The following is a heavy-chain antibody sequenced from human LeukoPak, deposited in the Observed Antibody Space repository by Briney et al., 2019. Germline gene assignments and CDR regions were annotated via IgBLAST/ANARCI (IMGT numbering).Heavy chain of an antibody. D-gene: IGHD6-6*01. Sequence: GGSLRLSCAASGFTFSSYWMSWVRQAPGRGLEWVANIKQDGSEEVYVGSVKGRFTISRDNAKNSLFLQMNTLGAEDTAVYYCARDPYSSTWSYGMDVWGQGTTVTVPS. V-gene: IGHV3-7*05. CDR3: ARDPYSSTWSYGMDV. CDR2: IKQDGSEE. J-gene: IGHJ6*02. CDR1: GFTFSSYW.